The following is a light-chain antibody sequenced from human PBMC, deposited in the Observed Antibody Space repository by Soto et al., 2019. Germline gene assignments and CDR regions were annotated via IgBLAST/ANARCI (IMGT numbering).Light chain of an antibody. CDR1: SSDVGGYDY. Sequence: QSVLTQPPSASGSPGQSVTISCTGTSSDVGGYDYVSWYQQHPGTAPKLILYKVSERPSGVPDRFSGSKSGNTAALTGSGLEAEDEADYYGSSYAGSNNCVFGTGTKVTVL. CDR2: KVS. J-gene: IGLJ1*01. V-gene: IGLV2-8*01. CDR3: SSYAGSNNCV.